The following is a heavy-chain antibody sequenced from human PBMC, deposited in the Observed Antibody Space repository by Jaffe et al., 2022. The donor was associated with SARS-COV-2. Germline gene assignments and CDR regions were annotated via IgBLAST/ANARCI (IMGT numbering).Heavy chain of an antibody. CDR1: GFTFSSYG. D-gene: IGHD6-6*01. Sequence: QVQLVESGGGVVQPGRSLRLSCAASGFTFSSYGMHWVRQAPGKGLEWVAVIWYDGSNKYYADSVKGRFTISRDNSKNTLYLQMNSLRAEDTAVYYCARDYSSWGLNYYYYGMDVWGQGTTVTVSS. CDR2: IWYDGSNK. J-gene: IGHJ6*02. CDR3: ARDYSSWGLNYYYYGMDV. V-gene: IGHV3-33*01.